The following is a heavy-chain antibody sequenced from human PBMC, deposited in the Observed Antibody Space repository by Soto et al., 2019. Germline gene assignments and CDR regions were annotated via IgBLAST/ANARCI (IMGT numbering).Heavy chain of an antibody. J-gene: IGHJ5*02. CDR1: GGTFSSYT. Sequence: QVQLVQSGAEVKKPGSSVKVSCKASGGTFSSYTISWVRQAPGQGLEWMGRIIPILGIANYAQKFQGRVTISADKSTSTAYMELSSLRSEDTAVYYCARDIVLIPGRNWFDHWGQGTLVTVCS. V-gene: IGHV1-69*08. CDR3: ARDIVLIPGRNWFDH. CDR2: IIPILGIA. D-gene: IGHD2-2*01.